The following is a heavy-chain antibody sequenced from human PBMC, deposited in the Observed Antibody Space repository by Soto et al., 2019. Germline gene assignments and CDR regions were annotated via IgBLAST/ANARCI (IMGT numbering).Heavy chain of an antibody. D-gene: IGHD3-3*01. V-gene: IGHV3-21*01. Sequence: EVQLVESGGGLVKPGGSLRLSCAASGFTFSSYSMNWVRQAPGKGLEWVSSISSSSSYIYYADSVKGRFTISRDNAKNSLYLQMNSLRAEDTAVYYCARDGQPTIFAFDYWGQGTLVTVSS. CDR1: GFTFSSYS. J-gene: IGHJ4*02. CDR3: ARDGQPTIFAFDY. CDR2: ISSSSSYI.